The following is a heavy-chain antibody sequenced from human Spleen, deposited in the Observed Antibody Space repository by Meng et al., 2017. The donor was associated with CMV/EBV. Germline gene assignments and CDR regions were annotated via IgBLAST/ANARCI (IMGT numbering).Heavy chain of an antibody. CDR3: AKIGSFTYYYYGMDV. D-gene: IGHD3-10*01. J-gene: IGHJ6*02. CDR1: GFAFSTYA. Sequence: GESLKISCAASGFAFSTYAMSWVRQPPGKGLEWVSVIYSGGVATYYADSVKGRFTISRDNSNNKLFLQMDSLGAEDTAVYYCAKIGSFTYYYYGMDVWGQGTTVTVSS. CDR2: IYSGGVAT. V-gene: IGHV3-23*03.